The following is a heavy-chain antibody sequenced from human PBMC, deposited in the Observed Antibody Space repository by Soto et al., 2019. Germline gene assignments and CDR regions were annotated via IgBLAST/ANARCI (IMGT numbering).Heavy chain of an antibody. D-gene: IGHD6-13*01. CDR1: GYSFTNYW. CDR2: IYPGDYDT. CDR3: ARQPGYSSSWFPDY. V-gene: IGHV5-51*01. J-gene: IGHJ4*02. Sequence: GESLKISCKVSGYSFTNYWIDWVRQMPGKGLEWMGIIYPGDYDTIYSPSFQGQVTISVDKSISTAYLQWTSLKASDTAIYYCARQPGYSSSWFPDYWGQGTLVTVSS.